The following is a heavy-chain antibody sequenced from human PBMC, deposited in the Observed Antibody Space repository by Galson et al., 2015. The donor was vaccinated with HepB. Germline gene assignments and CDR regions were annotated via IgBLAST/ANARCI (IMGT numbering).Heavy chain of an antibody. D-gene: IGHD1-26*01. J-gene: IGHJ4*02. V-gene: IGHV3-30*04. CDR3: ARDPDDSEGYYMTFEY. CDR2: ISHDGEHQ. Sequence: SLRLSCAVSGFKFSDFAMHWVRQAPGKGLEWVALISHDGEHQYYADSVRGRFTVSRDISKNTLFLHMNSLRLDDTATYYCARDPDDSEGYYMTFEYWGQGTL. CDR1: GFKFSDFA.